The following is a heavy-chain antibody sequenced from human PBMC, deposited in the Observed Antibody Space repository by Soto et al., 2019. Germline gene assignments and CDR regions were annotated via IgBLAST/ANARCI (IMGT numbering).Heavy chain of an antibody. CDR2: LYAEGST. J-gene: IGHJ6*02. V-gene: IGHV3-53*01. Sequence: VQLVESGEGLIQPGGSLRLSCVASGLTVSQNYMAWVRQAPEMGPQWVSVLYAEGSTYYTESVKGRFTISRDPSKNTLFLQMDGLRAEDTAVYYCVRPRPSGENYGMDVWGQGTTVTVSS. D-gene: IGHD1-26*01. CDR3: VRPRPSGENYGMDV. CDR1: GLTVSQNY.